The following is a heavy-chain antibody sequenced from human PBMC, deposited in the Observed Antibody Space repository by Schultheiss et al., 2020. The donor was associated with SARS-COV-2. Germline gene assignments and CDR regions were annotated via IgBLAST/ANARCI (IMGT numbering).Heavy chain of an antibody. CDR2: ISAYNGDT. CDR1: GYIFTDYY. D-gene: IGHD3-22*01. V-gene: IGHV1-18*04. CDR3: ARGQQFDSSGYFLN. J-gene: IGHJ4*02. Sequence: ASVKVSCKASGYIFTDYYIHWVRQAPGQGLEWMGWISAYNGDTKYAQKVQGRVTMTKDTSTSTAYMELRSLRSADTAVYYCARGQQFDSSGYFLNWGQGTLVTVSS.